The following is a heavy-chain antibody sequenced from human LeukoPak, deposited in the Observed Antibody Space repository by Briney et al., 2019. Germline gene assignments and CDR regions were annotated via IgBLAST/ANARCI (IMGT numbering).Heavy chain of an antibody. J-gene: IGHJ4*02. D-gene: IGHD3-22*01. CDR3: ARDFYYDSSGPFDY. CDR1: GFTFSDYY. CDR2: ISSSSSTI. V-gene: IGHV3-11*04. Sequence: GGSLRLSCAASGFTFSDYYMSWIRQAPGKGLEWVSYISSSSSTIYYADSVKGRFTISRDNAKNSLYLQMNSLRAEDTAVYYCARDFYYDSSGPFDYWGQGTLVTVSS.